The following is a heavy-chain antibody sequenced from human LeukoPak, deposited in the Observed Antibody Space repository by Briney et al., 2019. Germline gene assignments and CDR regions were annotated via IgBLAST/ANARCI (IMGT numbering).Heavy chain of an antibody. CDR3: AKDSSGWSGTGAFDI. CDR1: GFTFSSYG. D-gene: IGHD6-19*01. CDR2: ISYDGSNK. J-gene: IGHJ3*02. V-gene: IGHV3-30*18. Sequence: GGSLRLSCAASGFTFSSYGMHWVRQAPGKGLEWVAVISYDGSNKYYADSVKGRSTISRDNSKNTLYLQMNSLRAEDTAVYYCAKDSSGWSGTGAFDIWGQGTMVTVSS.